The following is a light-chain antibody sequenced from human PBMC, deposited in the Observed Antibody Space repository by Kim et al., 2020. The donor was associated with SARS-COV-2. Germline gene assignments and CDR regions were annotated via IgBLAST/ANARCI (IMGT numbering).Light chain of an antibody. CDR1: QSVSSRY. Sequence: PGESATLACRASQSVSSRYLAWYQQKPGQAPRLLIYGASSRATGIPDRFSGSGSGTDFTLTISRLEPEDFAVYYCQQYGSSPPSYSFGQGTKLEI. V-gene: IGKV3-20*01. CDR3: QQYGSSPPSYS. CDR2: GAS. J-gene: IGKJ2*03.